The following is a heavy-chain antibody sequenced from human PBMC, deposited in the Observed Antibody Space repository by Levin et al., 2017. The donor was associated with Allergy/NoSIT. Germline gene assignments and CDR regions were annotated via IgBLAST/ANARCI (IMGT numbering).Heavy chain of an antibody. V-gene: IGHV3-30*04. D-gene: IGHD3-16*01. CDR3: ARDGALGDQRFRSREFY. J-gene: IGHJ4*02. Sequence: GESLKISCAASGFTFSTYLMHWVRQAPGKGLEWVALIPHDERNNYYADSVKGRFTTSRDNSKNTLYPQMNSLRPDDTAVYDWARDGALGDQRFRSREFYWGQGTLVTVSS. CDR1: GFTFSTYL. CDR2: IPHDERNN.